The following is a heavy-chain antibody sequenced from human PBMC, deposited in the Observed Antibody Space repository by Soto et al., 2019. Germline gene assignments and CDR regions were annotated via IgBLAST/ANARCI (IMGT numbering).Heavy chain of an antibody. J-gene: IGHJ2*01. V-gene: IGHV1-69*08. CDR2: IIPALGTT. Sequence: QDQLVQSGAEVKKPGSSVKVSCKAFGGPFSSHTFSWVRQAPGEGLEWMGRIIPALGTTTYAQKFQGRVTITADESVTTVYMELNSLRTEDTDVYYCARPDFGDYWYFALWGRGTLVTVSS. D-gene: IGHD4-17*01. CDR3: ARPDFGDYWYFAL. CDR1: GGPFSSHT.